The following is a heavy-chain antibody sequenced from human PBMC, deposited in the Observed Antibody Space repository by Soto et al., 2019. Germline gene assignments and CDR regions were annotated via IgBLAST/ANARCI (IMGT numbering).Heavy chain of an antibody. CDR3: ARDVSCGGAPACPDMDV. V-gene: IGHV1-18*04. J-gene: IGHJ6*02. CDR2: ISGYNGNT. Sequence: XSVKVPCTAAGSSFIGYSITWVRQATGQGLEWMGRISGYNGNTNYARTLRGRLTLTTDTSTSTAYMELRSLTSDDTAVYYCARDVSCGGAPACPDMDVWGQGTTVTVPS. D-gene: IGHD2-21*01. CDR1: GSSFIGYS.